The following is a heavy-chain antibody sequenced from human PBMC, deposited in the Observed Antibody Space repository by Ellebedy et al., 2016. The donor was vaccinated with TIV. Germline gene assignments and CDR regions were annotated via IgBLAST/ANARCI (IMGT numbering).Heavy chain of an antibody. Sequence: ASVKVSCKPSGYTFTDHYIHWVRQAPGQGLEWMGWINPDSGGTNYAQKFQGRVTMTRDSSISTAYMELSRLTSDDTAMYYCAKDLSYQYDYGSGSYRPPDVWGQGTTVTVAS. V-gene: IGHV1-2*02. J-gene: IGHJ6*02. CDR1: GYTFTDHY. D-gene: IGHD3-10*01. CDR2: INPDSGGT. CDR3: AKDLSYQYDYGSGSYRPPDV.